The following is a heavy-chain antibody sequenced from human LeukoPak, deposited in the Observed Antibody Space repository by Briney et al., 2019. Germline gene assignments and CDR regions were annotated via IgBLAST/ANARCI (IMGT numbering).Heavy chain of an antibody. Sequence: PGGSLRLSCAASGFTFSTYWMSWVRQAPGKGLEWVADIKQDGSEKYYVDSVKGRFTISRDNAKNTLYLQMNSLRAEDTAVYYCARPGGSGSYALWGYWGQGTLVTVSS. D-gene: IGHD3-10*01. V-gene: IGHV3-7*01. J-gene: IGHJ4*02. CDR1: GFTFSTYW. CDR3: ARPGGSGSYALWGY. CDR2: IKQDGSEK.